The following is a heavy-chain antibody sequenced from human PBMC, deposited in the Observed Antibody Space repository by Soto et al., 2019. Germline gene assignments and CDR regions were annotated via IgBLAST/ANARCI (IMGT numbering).Heavy chain of an antibody. D-gene: IGHD1-1*01. CDR2: INHSGST. CDR1: GGSFSGYY. CDR3: ARELVGPIRGNGVDY. V-gene: IGHV4-34*01. J-gene: IGHJ4*02. Sequence: QVQLQQWGAGLLKPSETLSLTCAVYGGSFSGYYWSWIRQPPGKGLEWIGEINHSGSTNYNPSLKRRVTISVDTSKNQFSLKLSSVTAADTAVYYCARELVGPIRGNGVDYWGQGTLVTVSS.